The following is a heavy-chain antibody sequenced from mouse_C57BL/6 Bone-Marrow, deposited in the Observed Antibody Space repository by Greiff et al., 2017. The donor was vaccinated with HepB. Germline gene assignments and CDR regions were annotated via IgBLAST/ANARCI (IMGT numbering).Heavy chain of an antibody. D-gene: IGHD1-1*01. Sequence: VKLQQSGAELAKPGASVKLSCKASGYTFTSYWMHWVKQRPGQGLEWIGYINPSSGYTKYNQKFKDKATLTADKSSSTAYMQLSSLTYEDSAVYYCDSYGSSYDWYFDVWGTGTTVTVSS. CDR1: GYTFTSYW. V-gene: IGHV1-7*01. J-gene: IGHJ1*03. CDR2: INPSSGYT. CDR3: DSYGSSYDWYFDV.